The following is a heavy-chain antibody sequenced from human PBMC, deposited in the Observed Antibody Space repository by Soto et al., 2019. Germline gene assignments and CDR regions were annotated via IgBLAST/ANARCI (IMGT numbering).Heavy chain of an antibody. CDR1: GFTFTSSA. J-gene: IGHJ6*03. V-gene: IGHV1-58*02. CDR3: AAGLGYCSSTSCDYYMDV. CDR2: IVVGSGNT. Sequence: MQLVQSGPEVKKPGTSVKVSCKASGFTFTSSAMQWVRRARGQRLEWIGWIVVGSGNTNYAQKFQERVTITRDMSTSTAYMELSSLRSEDTAVYYCAAGLGYCSSTSCDYYMDVWGKGTTVTVSS. D-gene: IGHD2-2*01.